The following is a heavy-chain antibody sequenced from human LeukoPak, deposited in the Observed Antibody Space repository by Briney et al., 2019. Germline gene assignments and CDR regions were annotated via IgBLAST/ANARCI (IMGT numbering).Heavy chain of an antibody. J-gene: IGHJ6*03. CDR3: ARAPIFGVVTAESYYYYYMDV. Sequence: SVKVSCKASGGTFSSYAISWVRQAPGQGLEWMGGIIPIFGTANYAQKFQGRVTITADESTSTAYMELSSLRSEDTAVYYCARAPIFGVVTAESYYYYYMDVWGKGTAVTVSS. CDR2: IIPIFGTA. CDR1: GGTFSSYA. D-gene: IGHD3-3*01. V-gene: IGHV1-69*13.